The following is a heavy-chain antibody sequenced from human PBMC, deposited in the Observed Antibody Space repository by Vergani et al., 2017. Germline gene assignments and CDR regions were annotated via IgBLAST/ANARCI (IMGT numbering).Heavy chain of an antibody. D-gene: IGHD3-10*01. CDR1: GASIRSSNYY. CDR3: GVIMVRSPRPDNWFDS. J-gene: IGHJ5*01. Sequence: QLQLQESGPGLVKPSATLSLTCSVSGASIRSSNYYWSWIRQPPGKGLEWIASIYYSGSTYYNPSLKSRVTISVDTSKNQFSLKLSSVTAADTAVYFCGVIMVRSPRPDNWFDSWGRGTLVTVSS. CDR2: IYYSGST. V-gene: IGHV4-39*01.